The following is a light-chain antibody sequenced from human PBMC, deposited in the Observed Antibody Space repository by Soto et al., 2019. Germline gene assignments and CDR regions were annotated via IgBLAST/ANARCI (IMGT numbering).Light chain of an antibody. J-gene: IGKJ5*01. CDR3: QQYGPSLIT. CDR2: DAS. V-gene: IGKV3-20*01. Sequence: ENVLTQSPGTLSLSPGERATLSCRASQSVGYALAWYQQKPGQAPRLLISDASSRATGVPDRFSGSGSGTDFTLTISRLEPEDFALYYCQQYGPSLITFGQGTRLEIK. CDR1: QSVGYA.